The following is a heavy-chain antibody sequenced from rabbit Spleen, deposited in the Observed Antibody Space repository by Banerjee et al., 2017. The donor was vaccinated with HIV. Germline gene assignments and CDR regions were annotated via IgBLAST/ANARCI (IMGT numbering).Heavy chain of an antibody. J-gene: IGHJ4*01. V-gene: IGHV1S40*01. Sequence: EESGGGLVKPGASLTLTCTASGFSFSSSYYMCWVRQAPGKGLEWIGCIYAGGSGSTYYASWAKGRFTISKISSTTVTLQMTSLTDADTATYFCARDLAGVIGWNFGWWGPGTLVTVS. CDR2: IYAGGSGST. CDR1: GFSFSSSYY. D-gene: IGHD4-1*01. CDR3: ARDLAGVIGWNFGW.